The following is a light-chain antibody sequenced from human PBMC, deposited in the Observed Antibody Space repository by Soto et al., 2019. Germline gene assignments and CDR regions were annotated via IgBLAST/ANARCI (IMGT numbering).Light chain of an antibody. CDR3: QQYNGPIT. V-gene: IGKV1-5*03. CDR2: KAS. Sequence: DIQMTQSPSTLSGSVGDRVTITCRASQTISSWLAWYQQKPGKAPKLLIYKASTLKSGVPSRFSGSGPGTEFTLTISSLQPDDFATYYCQQYNGPITFGQGTRLEIK. J-gene: IGKJ5*01. CDR1: QTISSW.